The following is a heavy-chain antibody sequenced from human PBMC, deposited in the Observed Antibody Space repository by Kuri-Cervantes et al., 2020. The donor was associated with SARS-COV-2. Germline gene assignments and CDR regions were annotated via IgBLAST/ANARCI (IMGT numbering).Heavy chain of an antibody. CDR2: ISGSGGTT. CDR1: GFSFRNYA. D-gene: IGHD3-10*01. CDR3: ARARSGTIDAFDI. J-gene: IGHJ3*02. Sequence: GESLKISCAASGFSFRNYAMSWVRQAPGKGLEWVSGISGSGGTTYYPDSVKGRFTISRDNAKNSLYLQMNSLRVEDTALYYCARARSGTIDAFDIWGQGTMVTVSS. V-gene: IGHV3-23*01.